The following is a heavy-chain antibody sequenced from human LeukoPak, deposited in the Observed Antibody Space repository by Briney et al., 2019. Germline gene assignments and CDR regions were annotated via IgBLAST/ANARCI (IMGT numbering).Heavy chain of an antibody. V-gene: IGHV3-7*01. CDR2: IKQDGSEK. J-gene: IGHJ4*02. CDR1: GFTFSSYW. CDR3: ARTLIEYSVSSCYFDY. D-gene: IGHD6-6*01. Sequence: GGSLRLSCAASGFTFSSYWMSWVRQAPGKGLEWVVNIKQDGSEKYYVDSGKGRFTISRDNAKNSLYLQMNSLRAEDTAVYYCARTLIEYSVSSCYFDYWGQGTLVTVSS.